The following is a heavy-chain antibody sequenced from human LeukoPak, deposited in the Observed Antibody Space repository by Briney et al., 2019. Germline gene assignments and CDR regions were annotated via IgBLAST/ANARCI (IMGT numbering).Heavy chain of an antibody. Sequence: GESLKISCKGSGYSFSTYWIGWVRQMPGKGLEWMGIIYPGDSDTRYSPSFQGQVTISADKSISTAYLQWSSLKASDTAMYYCARQLDYDISTGYFWFDPWGQGTLVAVSS. V-gene: IGHV5-51*01. J-gene: IGHJ5*02. CDR1: GYSFSTYW. CDR2: IYPGDSDT. CDR3: ARQLDYDISTGYFWFDP. D-gene: IGHD3-9*01.